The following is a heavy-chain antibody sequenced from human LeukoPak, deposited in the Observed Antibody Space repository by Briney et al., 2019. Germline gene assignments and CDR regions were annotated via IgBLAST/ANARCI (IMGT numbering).Heavy chain of an antibody. Sequence: SETLSLTCTVSGGSISSTSFYWGWIRQPPGKGLVWIGSVYYTGSAYYNPSLKSRVTFSVDTLKNHFSLKLTSVTAADTAVYYCATSMGYYYDSSGYQDYWGPGTLVTVSS. J-gene: IGHJ4*02. CDR1: GGSISSTSFY. CDR2: VYYTGSA. V-gene: IGHV4-39*02. CDR3: ATSMGYYYDSSGYQDY. D-gene: IGHD3-22*01.